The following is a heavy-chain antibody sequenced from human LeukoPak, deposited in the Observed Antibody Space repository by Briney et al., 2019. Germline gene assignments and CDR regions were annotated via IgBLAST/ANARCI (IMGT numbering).Heavy chain of an antibody. CDR3: AKYKSIAVAVFDY. D-gene: IGHD6-19*01. CDR2: ISGSGSST. CDR1: GFTFSSYA. Sequence: GGSLRLSCAASGFTFSSYAMSWVRQAPGKGLEWVSAISGSGSSTYYADSVKGRFTISRDNSKNTLYLQMNSLRAEDTAVYYCAKYKSIAVAVFDYWGQGTLVTVSS. V-gene: IGHV3-23*01. J-gene: IGHJ4*02.